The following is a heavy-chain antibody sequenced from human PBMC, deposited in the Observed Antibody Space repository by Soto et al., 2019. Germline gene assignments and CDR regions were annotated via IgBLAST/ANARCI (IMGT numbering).Heavy chain of an antibody. Sequence: GGSLRLSCAASGFTFSNAWMNWVRQAPGKGLEWVGRIKSKTDGGTTDYAAPVKGRFTISRDDSKNTLYLQMNSLKTEDTAVYYCTTDQDDFVWGSYRYIHEDFQHWGQGTLVTVSS. J-gene: IGHJ1*01. CDR3: TTDQDDFVWGSYRYIHEDFQH. CDR2: IKSKTDGGTT. D-gene: IGHD3-16*02. CDR1: GFTFSNAW. V-gene: IGHV3-15*01.